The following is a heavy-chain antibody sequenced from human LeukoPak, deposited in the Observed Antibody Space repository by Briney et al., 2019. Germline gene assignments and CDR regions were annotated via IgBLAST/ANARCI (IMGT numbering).Heavy chain of an antibody. V-gene: IGHV4-59*01. CDR3: ARVWGGPYYGNAFDI. J-gene: IGHJ3*02. CDR1: GGSISSYY. D-gene: IGHD3-10*01. Sequence: PSETLSLTCTVSGGSISSYYWSRIRQPPGKGLEWIGYIYYSGSTNYNPSLKSRVTISVDTSKNQFSLKLSSVTAADTAVYYCARVWGGPYYGNAFDIWGQGTMVTVSS. CDR2: IYYSGST.